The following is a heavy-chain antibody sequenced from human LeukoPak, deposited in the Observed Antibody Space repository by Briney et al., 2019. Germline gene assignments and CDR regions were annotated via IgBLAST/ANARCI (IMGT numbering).Heavy chain of an antibody. CDR3: ARGQSDAFDI. J-gene: IGHJ3*02. Sequence: VASVKVSCKASGYTFTDSYIHWVRQAPGQGLEWMGWINPNSGGTNYAPKFQGRVTMTRNTSISTAYMELSSLRSEDTAVYYCARGQSDAFDIWGQGAMVTVSS. V-gene: IGHV1-2*02. CDR1: GYTFTDSY. CDR2: INPNSGGT.